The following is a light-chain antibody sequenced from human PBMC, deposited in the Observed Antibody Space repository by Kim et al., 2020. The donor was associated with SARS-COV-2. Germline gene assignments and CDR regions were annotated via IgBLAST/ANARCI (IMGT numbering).Light chain of an antibody. V-gene: IGLV2-11*03. J-gene: IGLJ3*02. CDR2: DDT. Sequence: SPGRSVDISCTGPNNDVHTYTYVSWYQQPPGNAPKLVLYDDTLRPSGVPIRFSGSESGNTASLIISGLLAEDEADYYCCSFAGIWLFGGGTQLTVL. CDR3: CSFAGIWL. CDR1: NNDVHTYTY.